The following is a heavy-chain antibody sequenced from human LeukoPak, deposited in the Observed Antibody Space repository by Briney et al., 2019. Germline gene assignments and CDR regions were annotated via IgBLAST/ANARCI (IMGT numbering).Heavy chain of an antibody. CDR3: TLPWGSGSYYDY. CDR2: IKSKTDGGTT. Sequence: PGGSLRLSCAASGFTFSNAWLNWVRQAPGKGLEWVGHIKSKTDGGTTDYAAPVKGRFTISRDDSKNTLFLQMNSLKTEDTAVYYCTLPWGSGSYYDYWGQGTPVTVSS. J-gene: IGHJ4*02. D-gene: IGHD3-10*01. V-gene: IGHV3-15*01. CDR1: GFTFSNAW.